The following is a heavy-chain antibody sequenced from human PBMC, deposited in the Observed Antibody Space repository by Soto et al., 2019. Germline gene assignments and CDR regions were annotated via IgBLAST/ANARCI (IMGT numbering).Heavy chain of an antibody. D-gene: IGHD2-2*02. V-gene: IGHV1-18*01. Sequence: QVQLVQSGAEVKKRGASVKVSCKASGYTFTSYGISWVRQAPGQGLEWMGWISAYNGNTNYAQKFQGRVTITADESTSTAYMVLSSLRSEDTAVYYCARSDIVVVPAAIPHYYYYYGMDVWGQGTTVTVSS. J-gene: IGHJ6*02. CDR2: ISAYNGNT. CDR1: GYTFTSYG. CDR3: ARSDIVVVPAAIPHYYYYYGMDV.